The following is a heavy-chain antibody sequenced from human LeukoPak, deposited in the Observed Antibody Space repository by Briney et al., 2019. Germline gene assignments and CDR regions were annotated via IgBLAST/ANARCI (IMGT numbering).Heavy chain of an antibody. J-gene: IGHJ4*02. D-gene: IGHD4-17*01. V-gene: IGHV3-23*01. Sequence: GGSLRLSCAASGFTFSSHGMCWVRQAPGRGLEWVSSISIGGDTTYSGSVKGRFTISRDNSKNTLYLQLDSLRAEDTDIYYCAKEIRPNDCWGQGTLVTVSS. CDR3: AKEIRPNDC. CDR1: GFTFSSHG. CDR2: ISIGGDTT.